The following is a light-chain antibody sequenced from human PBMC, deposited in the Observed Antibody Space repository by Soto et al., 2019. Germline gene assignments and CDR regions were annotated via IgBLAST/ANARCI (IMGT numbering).Light chain of an antibody. V-gene: IGKV3-11*01. CDR1: QSVSSY. J-gene: IGKJ2*01. Sequence: EIVLTQSPATLSLSPGERATLSCRASQSVSSYLAWYQQTPGQAPRLLIYDASNRATGIPARFSGSGSGTDFTLTISSLEPEDFAVYYCQQRSNWRYTFGQGTKLEIK. CDR2: DAS. CDR3: QQRSNWRYT.